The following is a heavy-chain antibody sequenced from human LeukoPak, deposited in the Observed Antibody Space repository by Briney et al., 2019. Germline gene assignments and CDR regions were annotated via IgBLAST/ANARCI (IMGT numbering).Heavy chain of an antibody. CDR3: ARFDYGDYEGYFDY. V-gene: IGHV3-23*01. CDR1: GFTFSNYA. J-gene: IGHJ4*02. Sequence: PGGSLRLSCAASGFTFSNYAMSWVRQAPGKGLEGVSGISGSGGSTYYADSVKGRFTISRDNSNNTLYLQMNSLRAEDTAVYYCARFDYGDYEGYFDYWSQGTLVTVST. CDR2: ISGSGGST. D-gene: IGHD4-17*01.